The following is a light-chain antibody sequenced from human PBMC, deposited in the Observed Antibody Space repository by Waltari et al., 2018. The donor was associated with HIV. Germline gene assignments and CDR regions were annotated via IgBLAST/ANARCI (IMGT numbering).Light chain of an antibody. Sequence: SYVLTQPPSVSVAPGQTARINCGRTNIQTKNVHWYQQKPGQAPLLVVYDDNDRPSGIPERFSGSNSGSTATLTISRVEAGDEADFYCQVWDGSSAHVIFGGGTKLTVL. V-gene: IGLV3-21*02. CDR1: NIQTKN. CDR2: DDN. CDR3: QVWDGSSAHVI. J-gene: IGLJ2*01.